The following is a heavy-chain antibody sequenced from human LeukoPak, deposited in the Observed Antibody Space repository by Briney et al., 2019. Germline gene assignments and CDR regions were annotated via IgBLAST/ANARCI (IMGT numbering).Heavy chain of an antibody. Sequence: SETLSLTCTVSGGSISSITQYWSWIRQPPGKGLEWIGSMHYSGSTFYNPSLKSRVTISVDTSKNQFSLKLTSVTAADTAVYYCARSRGYYDSSGIYWGQGTLVTVSS. J-gene: IGHJ4*02. V-gene: IGHV4-39*01. D-gene: IGHD3-22*01. CDR1: GGSISSITQY. CDR2: MHYSGST. CDR3: ARSRGYYDSSGIY.